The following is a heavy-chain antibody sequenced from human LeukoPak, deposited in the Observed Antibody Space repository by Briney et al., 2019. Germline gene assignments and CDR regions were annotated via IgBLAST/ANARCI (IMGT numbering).Heavy chain of an antibody. CDR2: IYYSGST. V-gene: IGHV4-59*01. D-gene: IGHD2-2*02. CDR3: ARAPYGDIVVVPAAIQYDYYYYYMDV. Sequence: SSETLSLTCTVSGGSISCYYWSWIRQPPGKGLEWIGYIYYSGSTNYNPSLKSRVTISVDTSKNQFSLKLSSVTAADTAVYYCARAPYGDIVVVPAAIQYDYYYYYMDVWGKGTTVTASS. CDR1: GGSISCYY. J-gene: IGHJ6*03.